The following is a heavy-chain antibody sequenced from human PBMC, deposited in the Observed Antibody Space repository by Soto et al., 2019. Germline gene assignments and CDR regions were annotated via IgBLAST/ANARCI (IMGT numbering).Heavy chain of an antibody. CDR3: ARGEEDIVVVPAAMFGFDY. Sequence: GASVKVSCKASGGTFSSYAISWVRQAPGQGLEWMGGIIPIFGTANYAQKFQGRVTITADESTSTAYMELSSLRSEDTAVYYCARGEEDIVVVPAAMFGFDYWGQGTLVPVYS. CDR2: IIPIFGTA. J-gene: IGHJ4*02. D-gene: IGHD2-2*01. CDR1: GGTFSSYA. V-gene: IGHV1-69*13.